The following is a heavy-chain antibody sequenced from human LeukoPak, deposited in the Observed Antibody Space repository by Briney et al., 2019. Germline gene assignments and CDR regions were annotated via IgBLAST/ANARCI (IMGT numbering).Heavy chain of an antibody. J-gene: IGHJ4*02. CDR2: IIPIFGTA. CDR3: ARSSRVGSGNFDY. Sequence: ASVKVSCKASGGTFSSYAISWVRQAPGQGLEWMGGIIPIFGTANYAQKFQGRVTITTDESTSTAYMELSSLRSEDTAVYYCARSSRVGSGNFDYWGQGTLVTVSS. D-gene: IGHD3-10*01. CDR1: GGTFSSYA. V-gene: IGHV1-69*05.